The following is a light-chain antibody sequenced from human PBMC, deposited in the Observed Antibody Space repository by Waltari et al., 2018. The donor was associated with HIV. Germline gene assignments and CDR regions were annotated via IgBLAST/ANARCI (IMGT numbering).Light chain of an antibody. CDR2: RNN. V-gene: IGLV1-47*01. CDR1: SSNIGSHY. Sequence: QSVLTQPPSASGTPGQRVTISCSGSSSNIGSHYVYWYQQPPGTAPKLLIYRNNQRPSGVPDRFSGSKSGTSASLAISVLRSEDEADYYCAAWTDSLSGVVFGGGTKLSVL. CDR3: AAWTDSLSGVV. J-gene: IGLJ2*01.